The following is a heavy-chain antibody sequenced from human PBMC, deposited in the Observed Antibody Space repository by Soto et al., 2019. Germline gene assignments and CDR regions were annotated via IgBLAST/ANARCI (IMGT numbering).Heavy chain of an antibody. CDR2: ILFDGSKK. CDR1: GFTFSTYA. Sequence: QVQLVESGGGVVQPGRSLRLSCAASGFTFSTYAMHWVRQTPGKGLEWVAVILFDGSKKYYAESVKGRFTISRDNSMIALYLQMNTLRAEDTAIYYCARSYSSGWVGAFDVWGQGTMVTVSS. D-gene: IGHD6-19*01. CDR3: ARSYSSGWVGAFDV. J-gene: IGHJ3*01. V-gene: IGHV3-30-3*01.